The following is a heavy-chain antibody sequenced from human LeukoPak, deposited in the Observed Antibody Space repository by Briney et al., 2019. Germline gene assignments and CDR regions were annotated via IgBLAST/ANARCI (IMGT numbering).Heavy chain of an antibody. V-gene: IGHV1-2*02. D-gene: IGHD2-8*01. J-gene: IGHJ3*02. Sequence: GASVRVSCKASGYTFTDYYLHWLRQAPGQGLEWMGWVNPKSGATNYAQRFQGRVTMTWQTSISTGNMELSSLRSGDTAVYYCARDRRADMVFVIQVRMDAFDIWGQGTMVTVSS. CDR2: VNPKSGAT. CDR1: GYTFTDYY. CDR3: ARDRRADMVFVIQVRMDAFDI.